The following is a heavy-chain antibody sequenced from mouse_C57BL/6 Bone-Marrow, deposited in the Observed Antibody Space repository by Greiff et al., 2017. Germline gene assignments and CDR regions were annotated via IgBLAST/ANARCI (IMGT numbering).Heavy chain of an antibody. CDR3: TRSLIYYGTNY. Sequence: EVQLQESGAELVKPGASVKLSCTASGFNITDYYIHWVKQRTEQGLEWIGRIDPGDGDTKYAPKFQDKATITADTSSNTAYLQLSSLTSEDTAVYYCTRSLIYYGTNYWGRGTTLTVSA. CDR2: IDPGDGDT. CDR1: GFNITDYY. J-gene: IGHJ2*01. V-gene: IGHV14-2*01. D-gene: IGHD1-1*01.